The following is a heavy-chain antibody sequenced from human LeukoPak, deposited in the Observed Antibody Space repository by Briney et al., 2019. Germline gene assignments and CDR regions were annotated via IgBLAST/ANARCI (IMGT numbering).Heavy chain of an antibody. D-gene: IGHD5-24*01. J-gene: IGHJ4*02. CDR2: IYYSGST. Sequence: SETLSLTCTISGGSISSYYWSWIREPPGKGLGWIGYIYYSGSTNYNPSLKSRVTISVDTSKNQFSLKLSSVTAADTAVYYCARVRDGYNVVFDYWGQGTLVTVSS. CDR1: GGSISSYY. CDR3: ARVRDGYNVVFDY. V-gene: IGHV4-59*01.